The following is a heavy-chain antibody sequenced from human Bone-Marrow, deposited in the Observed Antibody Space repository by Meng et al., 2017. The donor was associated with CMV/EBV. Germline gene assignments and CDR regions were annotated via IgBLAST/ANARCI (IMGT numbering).Heavy chain of an antibody. D-gene: IGHD2-15*01. CDR1: GGSISSVDYY. CDR2: IYYSGST. CDR3: ARVLSGYFDY. Sequence: PESAPAPVNPSQTLSLTGTVSGGSISSVDYYWRWIRQPPGKGLEWIGYIYYSGSTYYNPSLKSRVTISVDTSKNQFSLKLSSVTAADTAAYYCARVLSGYFDYWGQGTLVTVSS. J-gene: IGHJ4*02. V-gene: IGHV4-30-4*08.